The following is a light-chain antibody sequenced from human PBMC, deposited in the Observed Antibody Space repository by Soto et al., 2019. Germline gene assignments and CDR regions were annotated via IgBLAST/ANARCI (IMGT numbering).Light chain of an antibody. J-gene: IGKJ5*01. CDR1: QSVSSY. V-gene: IGKV3-11*01. Sequence: EIVLTHSPATLSLCPGEIATLSCRASQSVSSYLAWYQQKPGQAPRLLIYDASNRATDIPARFSGSGSGTDFTLTISSLEPEDFAVYYCQQRGNWPITFGQGTRLEIK. CDR2: DAS. CDR3: QQRGNWPIT.